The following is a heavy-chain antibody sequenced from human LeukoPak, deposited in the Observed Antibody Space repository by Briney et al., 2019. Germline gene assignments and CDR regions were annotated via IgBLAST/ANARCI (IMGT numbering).Heavy chain of an antibody. CDR1: GFTFSSYS. CDR3: ARDSSGWHYYYYGMDV. D-gene: IGHD6-19*01. Sequence: GGSLRLSCAASGFTFSSYSMNWVRQAPGKGLEWVSSISSSSSYIYYADSVKGRFTISRDNAKNSLYLQMNSLRAEDTAVYYCARDSSGWHYYYYGMDVWAQGTTVTVSS. CDR2: ISSSSSYI. V-gene: IGHV3-21*01. J-gene: IGHJ6*02.